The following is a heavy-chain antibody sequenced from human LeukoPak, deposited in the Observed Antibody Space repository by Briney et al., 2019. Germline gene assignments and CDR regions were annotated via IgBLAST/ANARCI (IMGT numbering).Heavy chain of an antibody. V-gene: IGHV1-69*06. CDR2: IIPIFRTA. J-gene: IGHJ4*02. D-gene: IGHD1-26*01. CDR1: GGTFSSYA. Sequence: GASLKVSCKASGGTFSSYAISWVRQAPGQGLDWMGGIIPIFRTANYAQKFQGRVTITADKSTSTAYMELSSLRSEDTAVYYCARGGSYAGPYYYFDYWGQGTLVTVSS. CDR3: ARGGSYAGPYYYFDY.